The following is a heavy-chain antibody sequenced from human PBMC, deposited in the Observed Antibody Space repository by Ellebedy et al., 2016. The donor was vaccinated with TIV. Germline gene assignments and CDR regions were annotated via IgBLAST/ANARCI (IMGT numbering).Heavy chain of an antibody. J-gene: IGHJ3*01. CDR2: YDSEDGET. V-gene: IGHV1-24*01. CDR3: ATGTGQLTFTGGLDL. CDR1: GYTLTDSP. Sequence: ASVKVSCXVSGYTLTDSPIQWVRQAPGKGLEWMGGYDSEDGETRYAQEFQGRVTMTEDKSTDTAYMELSSLRSEDTAIYYCATGTGQLTFTGGLDLWGRGTTVSVSS. D-gene: IGHD2-8*02.